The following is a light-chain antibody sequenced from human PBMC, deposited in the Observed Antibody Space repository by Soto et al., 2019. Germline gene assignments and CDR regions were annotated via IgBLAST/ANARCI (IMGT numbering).Light chain of an antibody. CDR2: GAS. CDR1: QTISND. J-gene: IGKJ4*01. Sequence: EVVMTQSPATVSVSPGEGVTLSCRASQTISNDLAWYQQKPGQAPRLLIYGASTRATGVPARFSGGGSGTEFTLTISSLQSEDFAFYYFQQNNKWTPVTFGGGTKVEIK. V-gene: IGKV3-15*01. CDR3: QQNNKWTPVT.